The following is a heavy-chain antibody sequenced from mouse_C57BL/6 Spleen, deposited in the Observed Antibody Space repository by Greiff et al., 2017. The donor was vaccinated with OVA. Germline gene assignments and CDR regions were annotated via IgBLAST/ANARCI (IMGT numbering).Heavy chain of an antibody. V-gene: IGHV5-6*01. CDR3: ARHGNYYGSSLYYFDY. D-gene: IGHD1-1*01. CDR2: ISSGGSYT. CDR1: GFTFSSYG. J-gene: IGHJ2*01. Sequence: EVKLVESGGDLVKPGGSLKLSCAASGFTFSSYGMSWVRQTPDKRLEWVATISSGGSYTYYPDSVKGRFTISRDNAKNTLYLQMSSLKSEDTAMYYCARHGNYYGSSLYYFDYWGQGTTLTVSS.